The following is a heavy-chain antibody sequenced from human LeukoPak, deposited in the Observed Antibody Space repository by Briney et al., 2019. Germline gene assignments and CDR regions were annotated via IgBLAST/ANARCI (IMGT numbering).Heavy chain of an antibody. J-gene: IGHJ4*02. V-gene: IGHV3-7*01. D-gene: IGHD3-16*01. Sequence: PGGSLRLSCAASGFTLSTYCMSWVRQVPGKGLDWVANINPDGSAKKYVDSVKGRFTIARDNADNSLSLQLNSLRAEDTAVYYCASWAAGVNCWGQGTLVTVSS. CDR1: GFTLSTYC. CDR2: INPDGSAK. CDR3: ASWAAGVNC.